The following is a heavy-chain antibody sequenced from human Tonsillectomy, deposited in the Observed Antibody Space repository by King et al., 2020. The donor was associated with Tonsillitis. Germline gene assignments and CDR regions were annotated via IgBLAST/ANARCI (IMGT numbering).Heavy chain of an antibody. CDR2: INPNGGST. CDR1: GYTFTSYY. J-gene: IGHJ4*01. V-gene: IGHV1-46*01. CDR3: APPRGQQLDYFHY. D-gene: IGHD6-13*01. Sequence: LQLVQSGAEVKKPGASVKVSCKASGYTFTSYYMHWVRQAPGQGLEWMGIINPNGGSTTYAQKFQGRVVMTRETSTSTVYMELSSLRSEDTAMYDCAPPRGQQLDYFHYWGHGTLVTVSS.